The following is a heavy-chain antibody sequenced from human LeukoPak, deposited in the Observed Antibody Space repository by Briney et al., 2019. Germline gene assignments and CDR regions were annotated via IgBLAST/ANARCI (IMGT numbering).Heavy chain of an antibody. CDR3: ARDYDTIGSYFDFFDY. CDR1: GFTFSTYA. CDR2: ISYDGSKR. J-gene: IGHJ4*02. Sequence: PGGSLRLSCAASGFTFSTYAVHWVRQAPGKGLEWVAVISYDGSKRYYADSVKGRFTISRDNSKNAFLQMNSLRAEDTAVYYCARDYDTIGSYFDFFDYWGQGTLVTVSS. V-gene: IGHV3-30-3*01. D-gene: IGHD3-22*01.